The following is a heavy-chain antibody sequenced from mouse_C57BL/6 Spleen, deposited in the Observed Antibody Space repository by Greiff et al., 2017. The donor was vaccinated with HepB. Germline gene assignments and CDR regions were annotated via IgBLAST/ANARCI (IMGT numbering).Heavy chain of an antibody. CDR2: IYPGDGDT. Sequence: QVQLQQSGPELVKPGASVKISCKASGYAFSSSWMNWVKQRPGKGPEWIGRIYPGDGDTNYNGKFKGKATLTADKSSSTAYMQLSSLTSEDSAVYFCARRGDWYFDVWGTGTTVTVSS. CDR1: GYAFSSSW. CDR3: ARRGDWYFDV. V-gene: IGHV1-82*01. J-gene: IGHJ1*03.